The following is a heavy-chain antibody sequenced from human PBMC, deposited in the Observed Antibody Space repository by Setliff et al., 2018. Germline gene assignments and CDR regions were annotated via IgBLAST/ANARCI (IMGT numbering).Heavy chain of an antibody. CDR3: ARDDGGWNVF. CDR2: IHGGNGKT. CDR1: GYALTSYA. D-gene: IGHD1-1*01. J-gene: IGHJ4*02. V-gene: IGHV1-3*01. Sequence: ASVKVSCKAAGYALTSYALNWVRQAPGQGLEWMGWIHGGNGKTQYSQNFQGRVSLTTDTSANTGYMELRTLKPEDTAVYYCARDDGGWNVFWGQGTVVTVSS.